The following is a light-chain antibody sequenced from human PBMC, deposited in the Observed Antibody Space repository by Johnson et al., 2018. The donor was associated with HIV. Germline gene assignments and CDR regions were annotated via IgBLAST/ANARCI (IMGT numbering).Light chain of an antibody. J-gene: IGLJ1*01. CDR3: ETWDSSLSGV. Sequence: QSVLTQSPSVSAAPGQKVTISCSGSSSNIGNNYVSWYQQLPGTAPKLLIYDNNKRPSGIPDRFSGSKSGTSATLGITGLQTGEEADYYCETWDSSLSGVFGTGTKVTVL. V-gene: IGLV1-51*01. CDR1: SSNIGNNY. CDR2: DNN.